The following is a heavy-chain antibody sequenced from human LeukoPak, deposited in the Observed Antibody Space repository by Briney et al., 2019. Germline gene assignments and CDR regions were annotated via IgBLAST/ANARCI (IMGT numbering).Heavy chain of an antibody. CDR2: IKSKTDGGTT. J-gene: IGHJ4*02. V-gene: IGHV3-15*07. CDR1: GFTFSSCW. D-gene: IGHD3-9*01. Sequence: PGGSLRLSCAASGFTFSSCWMNWVRQAPGKGLEWVGRIKSKTDGGTTDYAAPVKGRFTISRDDSKNTLYLQMNSLKTEDTAVYYCTTGGYYDILTDYWGQGTLVTVSS. CDR3: TTGGYYDILTDY.